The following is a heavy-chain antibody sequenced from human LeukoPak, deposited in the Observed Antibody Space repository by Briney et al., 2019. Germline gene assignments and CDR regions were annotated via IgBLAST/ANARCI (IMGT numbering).Heavy chain of an antibody. D-gene: IGHD7-27*01. CDR3: ARDHPKKTGVFDS. V-gene: IGHV6-1*01. Sequence: SQTLSLTCAISGDSVSNNSAAWNWIRQSPSRGLEWLGRTYYRSKWYNDCAVSVKSRISINPDTSKNQFSLQLNSVTPEDAAVYYCARDHPKKTGVFDSWGQGTLVTVSS. J-gene: IGHJ4*02. CDR2: TYYRSKWYN. CDR1: GDSVSNNSAA.